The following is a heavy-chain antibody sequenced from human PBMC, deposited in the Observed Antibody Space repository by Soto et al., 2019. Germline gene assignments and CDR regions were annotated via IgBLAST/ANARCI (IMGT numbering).Heavy chain of an antibody. D-gene: IGHD2-2*01. Sequence: GESLKISCKGSGYSFTSYWIGWVRQMPGKGLEWMGIIYPGDSDTRYSPSFQGQVTISADKSISTAYLQWSSLKASDTAMYYCARHYCSSTSCYPVYYYYYGMDVWGQGTKVTVSS. CDR2: IYPGDSDT. CDR3: ARHYCSSTSCYPVYYYYYGMDV. V-gene: IGHV5-51*01. CDR1: GYSFTSYW. J-gene: IGHJ6*02.